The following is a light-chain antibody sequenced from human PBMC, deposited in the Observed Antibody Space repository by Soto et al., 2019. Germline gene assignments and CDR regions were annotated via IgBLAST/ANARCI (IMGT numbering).Light chain of an antibody. Sequence: QSVLTQPASVSGSPGQSITISCTGTTSDVGRYKFVSWYQHHPGKAPKLLIFEVSNRPSGVSSRFSGSKSGNTAALTISGLQTEDEATYYCRSSTDTETLVIFGGGTKLTVL. V-gene: IGLV2-14*01. CDR1: TSDVGRYKF. J-gene: IGLJ2*01. CDR2: EVS. CDR3: RSSTDTETLVI.